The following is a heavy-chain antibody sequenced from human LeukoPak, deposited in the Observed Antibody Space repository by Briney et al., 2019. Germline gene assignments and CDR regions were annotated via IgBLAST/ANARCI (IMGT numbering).Heavy chain of an antibody. V-gene: IGHV3-23*01. CDR3: AKAPAYCGGDCKPPYNWFDP. CDR2: ISGSGGNT. D-gene: IGHD2-21*01. J-gene: IGHJ5*02. CDR1: GFTFSSYA. Sequence: TGGSLRLSCAASGFTFSSYAMSWVRQAPGNGLEWVSAISGSGGNTYYADTVKSRFTISRDNSTNTLYLQMNSLRAEDTAVYYCAKAPAYCGGDCKPPYNWFDPWGQGTLVTVSS.